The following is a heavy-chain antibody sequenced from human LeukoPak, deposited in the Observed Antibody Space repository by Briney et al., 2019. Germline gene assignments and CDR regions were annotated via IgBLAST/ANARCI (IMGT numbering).Heavy chain of an antibody. CDR2: VSGSGANT. Sequence: PGGSLRLSCAASGFTFSSCAINWVRQAPGKGLEWVSTVSGSGANTYYADSVKGRFTISRDNSKDTLYLQMNSLKAEDTAVYYCTKDQNGYNKPVEYWGQGALVTVSS. CDR1: GFTFSSCA. V-gene: IGHV3-23*01. CDR3: TKDQNGYNKPVEY. D-gene: IGHD5-24*01. J-gene: IGHJ4*02.